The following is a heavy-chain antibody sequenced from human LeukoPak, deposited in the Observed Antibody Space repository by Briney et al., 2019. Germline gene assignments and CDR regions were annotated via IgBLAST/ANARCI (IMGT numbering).Heavy chain of an antibody. D-gene: IGHD1-26*01. CDR2: INHSGST. CDR3: ARGGYSGSYPFDY. V-gene: IGHV4-34*01. CDR1: GGSFSGYY. Sequence: SETLSLTCAVYGGSFSGYYWSWIRQPPGKGLEWIGEINHSGSTNYNPSLKSRVTISVDTSKNQFSLKLSSVTAADTAVYYCARGGYSGSYPFDYWGQGTLVTVSS. J-gene: IGHJ4*02.